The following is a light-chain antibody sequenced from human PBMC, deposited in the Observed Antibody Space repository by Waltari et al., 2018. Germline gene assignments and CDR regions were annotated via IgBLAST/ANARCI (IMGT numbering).Light chain of an antibody. V-gene: IGLV2-23*01. CDR1: SSDVGTYNF. J-gene: IGLJ3*02. CDR3: YSYAGSGTWV. Sequence: QSALTQPASVSGSPGQSITISCTGTSSDVGTYNFSSWYQQNPGKAPKLMIYEGNKRPSGVANRVSGSKASNTASLTISGLQAEDEADYYCYSYAGSGTWVFGGGTKLTVL. CDR2: EGN.